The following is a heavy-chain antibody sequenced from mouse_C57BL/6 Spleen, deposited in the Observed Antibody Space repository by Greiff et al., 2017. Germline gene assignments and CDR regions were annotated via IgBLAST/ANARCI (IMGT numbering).Heavy chain of an antibody. J-gene: IGHJ4*01. Sequence: QVQLQQSGAELVRPGASVTLSCKVSGYTFTDYEMHWVKQTPVHGLEWIGAIDPETGGTAYNQKFKGKAILTADKSSSTAYMELRSLTSEDSAVYYCTRGGLRRDSPYYYAMDYWGQGTSVTVSS. CDR3: TRGGLRRDSPYYYAMDY. D-gene: IGHD2-4*01. CDR1: GYTFTDYE. CDR2: IDPETGGT. V-gene: IGHV1-15*01.